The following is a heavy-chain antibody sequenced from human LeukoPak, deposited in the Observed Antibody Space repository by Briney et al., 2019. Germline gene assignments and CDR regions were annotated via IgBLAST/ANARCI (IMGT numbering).Heavy chain of an antibody. D-gene: IGHD1-20*01. V-gene: IGHV3-21*01. CDR3: ARDDNWNEKTFDL. J-gene: IGHJ4*02. CDR1: GFTFSFYM. Sequence: PGGSLRLSCTASGFTFSFYMMNWFRQAPGKGLEWVSSISTSSSHIYYADSLKGRFTVSRDNAKSSLYLQMNNLRAEDTAVYYCARDDNWNEKTFDLWGQGTLVTVSS. CDR2: ISTSSSHI.